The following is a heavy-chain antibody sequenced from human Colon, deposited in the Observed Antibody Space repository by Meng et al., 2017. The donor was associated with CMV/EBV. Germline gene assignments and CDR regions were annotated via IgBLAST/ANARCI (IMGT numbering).Heavy chain of an antibody. CDR1: GFTFRDSY. D-gene: IGHD1-26*01. Sequence: SGFTFRDSYMSWIRQAPGKGLEWVSYISSSGTTIYYTDSVKGRFTISRDNAKNSLHLQMDSLRAEDTAVYYCARELNVVVGLRWFDPWGPGTLVTVSS. CDR2: ISSSGTTI. CDR3: ARELNVVVGLRWFDP. V-gene: IGHV3-11*01. J-gene: IGHJ5*02.